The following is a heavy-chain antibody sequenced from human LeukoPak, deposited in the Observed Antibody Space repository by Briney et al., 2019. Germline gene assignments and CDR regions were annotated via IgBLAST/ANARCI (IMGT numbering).Heavy chain of an antibody. D-gene: IGHD6-19*01. CDR1: GFTFSSYE. V-gene: IGHV3-48*03. CDR3: AKTTTGYSSGRFPGWPVDY. Sequence: GGSLRLSCAASGFTFSSYEMNWVRQAPGKGLEWVSYISSSGSTIYYADSVKGRFTISRDNSKNTVYLQMNSLRAEDTAVYYCAKTTTGYSSGRFPGWPVDYWGQGTLVTVSS. J-gene: IGHJ4*02. CDR2: ISSSGSTI.